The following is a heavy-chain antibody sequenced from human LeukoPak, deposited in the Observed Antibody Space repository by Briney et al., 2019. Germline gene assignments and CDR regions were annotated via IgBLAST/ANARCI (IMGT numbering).Heavy chain of an antibody. CDR1: GYSISSGYY. Sequence: PSETLSLTCTVSGYSISSGYYWGWIRQPPGKGLEWIGSIYHSGSTYYNPSLESRVTISVDTSKNQFSLKLSSVTAADTAVYYCARVLEDYYGSGSYSDPWGQGTLVTVSS. CDR2: IYHSGST. CDR3: ARVLEDYYGSGSYSDP. V-gene: IGHV4-38-2*02. D-gene: IGHD3-10*01. J-gene: IGHJ5*02.